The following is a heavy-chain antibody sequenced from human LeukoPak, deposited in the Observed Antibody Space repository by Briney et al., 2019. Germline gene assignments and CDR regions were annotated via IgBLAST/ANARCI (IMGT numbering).Heavy chain of an antibody. V-gene: IGHV4-39*07. CDR2: INHSGST. D-gene: IGHD6-13*01. J-gene: IGHJ5*02. CDR1: GGSISSSSYY. CDR3: ARAGYSSSPNWFDP. Sequence: SETLSLTCTVSGGSISSSSYYWGWIPQPPGKGLDWIGEINHSGSTNDNPSLKSRVTISVDTSKTRFSLKLSSVPAADRAVYYCARAGYSSSPNWFDPWGQGTPVTVSS.